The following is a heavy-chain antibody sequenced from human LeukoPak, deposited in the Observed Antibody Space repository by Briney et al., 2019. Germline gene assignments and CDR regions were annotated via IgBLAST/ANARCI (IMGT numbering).Heavy chain of an antibody. Sequence: GGSLRLSCAASGFTFSSYTMNWVRQAPGKGLEWVSSITSSSIYTYYADSVKGRFTISRDNAKNSLYLEMNSPRAEDTAVYYCARSRYDSSGYYGIIGDWGQGTLVTVSS. CDR3: ARSRYDSSGYYGIIGD. V-gene: IGHV3-21*01. CDR1: GFTFSSYT. J-gene: IGHJ4*02. CDR2: ITSSSIYT. D-gene: IGHD3-22*01.